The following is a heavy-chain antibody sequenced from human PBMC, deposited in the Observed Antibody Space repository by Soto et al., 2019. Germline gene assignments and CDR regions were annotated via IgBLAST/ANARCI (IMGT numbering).Heavy chain of an antibody. Sequence: SVKVSCKASGYTFTSYGISWVRQAPGQGLEWMGWISAYNGNTNYAQKLQGRVTMTTDTSTSTAYLQWSSLKASDTAMYYCARRGTYSSGWDYWGQGTLVTVSS. D-gene: IGHD6-19*01. CDR3: ARRGTYSSGWDY. CDR1: GYTFTSYG. CDR2: ISAYNGNT. V-gene: IGHV1-18*01. J-gene: IGHJ4*02.